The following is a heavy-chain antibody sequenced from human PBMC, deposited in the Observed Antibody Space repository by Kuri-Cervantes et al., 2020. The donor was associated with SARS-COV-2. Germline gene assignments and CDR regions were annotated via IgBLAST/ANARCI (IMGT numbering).Heavy chain of an antibody. CDR2: IYYSGST. CDR1: GFSLSNARMG. D-gene: IGHD3-3*01. Sequence: LVQPTAPLTLTCTVSGFSLSNARMGVSWIRQPPGKGLEWFGYIYYSGSTYYNPSLKSRVTISVDTSKNQFSLKLSSVTAADTAVYYCAGSITISGRSFDYWGQGTLVTVSS. CDR3: AGSITISGRSFDY. V-gene: IGHV4-30-4*08. J-gene: IGHJ4*02.